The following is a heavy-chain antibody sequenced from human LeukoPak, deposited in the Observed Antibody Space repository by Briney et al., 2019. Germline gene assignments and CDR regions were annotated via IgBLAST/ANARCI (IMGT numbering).Heavy chain of an antibody. Sequence: GGSLRLSCAASGFTFSSYGMHWVRQAPVKGLEWVAVIWYDGSNKYYADSVKGRFTISRDNSKNTLYLQMNSLRAEDTAVYYCARDAVAIVVAYAFDIWGQGTMVTVSS. D-gene: IGHD3-22*01. CDR1: GFTFSSYG. V-gene: IGHV3-33*01. CDR2: IWYDGSNK. CDR3: ARDAVAIVVAYAFDI. J-gene: IGHJ3*02.